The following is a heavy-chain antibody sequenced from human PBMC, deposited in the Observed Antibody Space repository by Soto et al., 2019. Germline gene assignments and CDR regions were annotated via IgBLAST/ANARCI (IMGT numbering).Heavy chain of an antibody. D-gene: IGHD2-2*01. CDR2: ISTYNDNT. Sequence: ASVKVSCKASGYTFTSYGSSRVRLAPGQGIEVMQWISTYNDNTNYTEKLQSRVTKTTNTSTITVYMELSSQRSDDTAVYYSAGEYSSSTSSTRPYYGMDVWGQGTTVTVSS. J-gene: IGHJ6*02. V-gene: IGHV1-18*01. CDR1: GYTFTSYG. CDR3: AGEYSSSTSSTRPYYGMDV.